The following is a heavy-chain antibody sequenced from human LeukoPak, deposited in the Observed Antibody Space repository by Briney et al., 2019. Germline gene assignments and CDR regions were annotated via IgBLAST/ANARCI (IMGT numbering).Heavy chain of an antibody. CDR3: ARDGTSRSIQH. J-gene: IGHJ1*01. CDR1: GGSISNYY. D-gene: IGHD1-26*01. V-gene: IGHV4-59*01. Sequence: SETLSLTCTVSGGSISNYYWSWIRQPPGKGLEWIGYIYNSGSTNYNPSLKSRVSISVDTSKNQFSLQLRSVTAADTAVYYCARDGTSRSIQHWGQGALVTVSS. CDR2: IYNSGST.